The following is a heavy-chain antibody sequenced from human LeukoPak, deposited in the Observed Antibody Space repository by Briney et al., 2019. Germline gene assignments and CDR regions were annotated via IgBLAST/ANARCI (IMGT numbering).Heavy chain of an antibody. V-gene: IGHV3-7*01. CDR3: AKEVRLYCSSTSCYNDY. CDR2: IKQDGSDI. CDR1: GFTFTTYW. Sequence: GGSLRLSCAASGFTFTTYWMSWVRQAPGKGREGVANIKQDGSDIVYMDSVKGRFTISRDNSKNTLYLQMNSLRAEDTAVYYCAKEVRLYCSSTSCYNDYWGQGTLVTVSS. D-gene: IGHD2-2*02. J-gene: IGHJ4*02.